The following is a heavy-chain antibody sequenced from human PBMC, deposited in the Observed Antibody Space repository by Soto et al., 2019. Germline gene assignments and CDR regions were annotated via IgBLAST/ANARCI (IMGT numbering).Heavy chain of an antibody. J-gene: IGHJ4*02. V-gene: IGHV3-74*03. CDR2: IDSDGIST. CDR3: VRDDVGVGIDY. D-gene: IGHD2-21*01. CDR1: GFTFSSYW. Sequence: EVQLVESGGGLVQPGGSLRLSCAASGFTFSSYWMHWVRQVPGKGLVRVSHIDSDGISTTYADSVKGRFTISRDNAKNTVYLQMNSLRAEDTAVYYCVRDDVGVGIDYWGLGTLVTVSS.